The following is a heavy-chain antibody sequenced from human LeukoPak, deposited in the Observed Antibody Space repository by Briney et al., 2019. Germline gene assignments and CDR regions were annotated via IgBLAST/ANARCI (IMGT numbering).Heavy chain of an antibody. CDR1: GGSISSSSYY. CDR3: ARDRYYDSSGKLDY. D-gene: IGHD3-22*01. Sequence: SETLSPTCTVSGGSISSSSYYWGWIRQPPGKGLEWIGNIHYSGSTYYNPSLKSRVTISVDTSKNQFSLKLSSVTAADTAVYYCARDRYYDSSGKLDYWGQGTLVTVSS. CDR2: IHYSGST. J-gene: IGHJ4*02. V-gene: IGHV4-39*07.